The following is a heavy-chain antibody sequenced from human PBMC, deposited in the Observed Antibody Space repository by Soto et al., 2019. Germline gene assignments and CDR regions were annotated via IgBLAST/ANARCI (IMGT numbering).Heavy chain of an antibody. V-gene: IGHV4-59*08. CDR2: IYYSGST. D-gene: IGHD3-10*01. J-gene: IGHJ4*02. Sequence: SETLSLTCTASGGSISIYYWSWIWQPPGKGLGWIGYIYYSGSTHYSPSLKSRVTIAVDTSKNQLSLKLRSVTAADTAVYYCARSISPEQFGSGSWARAGDFDNWGLGTLVTVSS. CDR1: GGSISIYY. CDR3: ARSISPEQFGSGSWARAGDFDN.